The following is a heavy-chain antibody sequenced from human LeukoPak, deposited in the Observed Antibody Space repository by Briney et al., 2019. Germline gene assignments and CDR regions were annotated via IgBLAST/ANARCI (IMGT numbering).Heavy chain of an antibody. D-gene: IGHD2-15*01. CDR3: AIEWSVLDY. V-gene: IGHV4-4*08. CDR2: MYESGIT. CDR1: GGSFSPYK. Sequence: SETLSLTCTVSGGSFSPYKWAWIRQPPVKALEYIAFMYESGITNYNPSLKSRVTISLDTSKNQLSLKLSSVTATDTAVYYCAIEWSVLDYWGQGTLVTVSS. J-gene: IGHJ4*02.